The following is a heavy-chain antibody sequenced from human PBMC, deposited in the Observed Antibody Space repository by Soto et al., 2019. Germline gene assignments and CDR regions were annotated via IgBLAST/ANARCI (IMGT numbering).Heavy chain of an antibody. J-gene: IGHJ4*02. CDR1: GFSFSTYA. CDR3: ARDLSH. V-gene: IGHV3-48*02. CDR2: INSASTTT. Sequence: DVQLVESGGGLVQPGGSLRLSCAASGFSFSTYAIHWVRQAPGKGLEWISYINSASTTTFHADSVKGRFTVSRDNAKDTAYMQMSGLSHEDTAVYYCARDLSHWGQGTLVTVSS.